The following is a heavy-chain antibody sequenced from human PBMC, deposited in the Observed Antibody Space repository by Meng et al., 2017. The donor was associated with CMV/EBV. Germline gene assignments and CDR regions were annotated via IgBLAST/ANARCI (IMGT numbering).Heavy chain of an antibody. CDR3: ARGPRAAALGRG. CDR2: MNPNSGNT. D-gene: IGHD6-13*01. V-gene: IGHV1-8*01. Sequence: ASVTVSCKASGYTFTSYDINWVRQATGQGLEWMGWMNPNSGNTGYAQKFQGRVTMTRNTSLSTAYMELSSLRSEDTAVYYCARGPRAAALGRGWGQGTLVTVSS. J-gene: IGHJ4*02. CDR1: GYTFTSYD.